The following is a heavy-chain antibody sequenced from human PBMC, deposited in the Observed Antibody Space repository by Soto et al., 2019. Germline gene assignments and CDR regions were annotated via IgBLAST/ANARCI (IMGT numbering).Heavy chain of an antibody. J-gene: IGHJ3*02. CDR1: GGTFSNHA. V-gene: IGHV1-69*12. CDR3: AREVAADGTFREDVFDI. Sequence: QVHLVQSGAEVKKPGSSVKVSCKAPGGTFSNHAINWVRQAPGQGLEWMGRIIPIFSTTNYAQKFQGRVTRTADESTITAYLERSSLKHDDTAVYYCAREVAADGTFREDVFDIWGQGTLVTVSS. CDR2: IIPIFSTT. D-gene: IGHD6-13*01.